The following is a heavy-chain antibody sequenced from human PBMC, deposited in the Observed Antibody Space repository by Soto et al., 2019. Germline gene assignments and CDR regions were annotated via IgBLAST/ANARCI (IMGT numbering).Heavy chain of an antibody. CDR2: ISAYNGNT. J-gene: IGHJ4*02. CDR1: GYTFTSYG. V-gene: IGHV1-18*01. CDR3: AIDPLSPAAAHLIGPYYFDY. D-gene: IGHD6-13*01. Sequence: GASVKVSCKASGYTFTSYGISWVRQAPGQGLEWMGWISAYNGNTNYAQKLQGRVTMTTDTSTSTAYMELRSLRSDDTVVYYCAIDPLSPAAAHLIGPYYFDYWGQGTLVTVSS.